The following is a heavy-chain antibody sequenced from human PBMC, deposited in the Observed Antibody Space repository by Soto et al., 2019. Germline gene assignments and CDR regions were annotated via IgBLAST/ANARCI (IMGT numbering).Heavy chain of an antibody. CDR3: ARGRKTREAYYMDV. D-gene: IGHD2-2*01. CDR2: IIPILGIA. Sequence: SVKVSCKASGGTFSSYTISWVRQAPGQGLEWMGRIIPILGIANYAQKFQGRVTMTRDTSTSTVYMELSSLRSEDTAVYYCARGRKTREAYYMDVWGKGTTVTVSS. CDR1: GGTFSSYT. V-gene: IGHV1-69*02. J-gene: IGHJ6*03.